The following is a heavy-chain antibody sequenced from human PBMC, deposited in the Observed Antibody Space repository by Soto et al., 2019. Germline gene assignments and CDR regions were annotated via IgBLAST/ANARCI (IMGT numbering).Heavy chain of an antibody. D-gene: IGHD2-15*01. CDR2: ISGSGGST. J-gene: IGHJ4*02. Sequence: GGSLRLSCAASGFTFSSYWMHWVRQAPGKGLVWVSAISGSGGSTYYADSVKGRFTISRDNSKNTLYLQMNSLRAEDTAVYYCAKYGYGGNRYFDYWGQGTLVTVSS. CDR3: AKYGYGGNRYFDY. CDR1: GFTFSSYW. V-gene: IGHV3-23*01.